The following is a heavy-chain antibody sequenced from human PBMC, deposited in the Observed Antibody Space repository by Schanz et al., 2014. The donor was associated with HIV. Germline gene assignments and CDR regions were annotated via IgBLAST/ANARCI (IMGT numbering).Heavy chain of an antibody. CDR1: GFTFSSSG. CDR2: MWYDESHK. V-gene: IGHV3-33*06. J-gene: IGHJ6*02. CDR3: AKVARWDYYGMDV. Sequence: QVQLVESGGGVVQPGRSLRLSCTASGFTFSSSGMHWVRQAPGKGLEWVAAMWYDESHKGYADSVKGRFTISRDNSKNTLYLQMNRLRAEDTAVYYCAKVARWDYYGMDVWGPGTTVTVSS.